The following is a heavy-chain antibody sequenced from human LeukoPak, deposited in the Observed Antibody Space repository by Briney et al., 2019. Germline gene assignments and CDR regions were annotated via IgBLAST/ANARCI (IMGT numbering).Heavy chain of an antibody. D-gene: IGHD5-24*01. Sequence: GASVKVSCKASGYAFTSYGFSWVRQAPGQGLEWMGWISAYNGNTRYAQSIQGRVTMTTDSSTSTTYMELRNLRSDDTAVYYCARDTPGDGYSRGDYWGQGTLVTVSS. CDR1: GYAFTSYG. CDR2: ISAYNGNT. CDR3: ARDTPGDGYSRGDY. J-gene: IGHJ4*02. V-gene: IGHV1-18*01.